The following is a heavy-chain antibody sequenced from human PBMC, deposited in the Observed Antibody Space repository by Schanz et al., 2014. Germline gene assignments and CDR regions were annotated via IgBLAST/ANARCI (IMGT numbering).Heavy chain of an antibody. CDR2: IKQDGSEK. CDR3: ARGVRIDY. D-gene: IGHD3-3*01. Sequence: EVQLVESGGGLVQPGGSLRLSCAASGFIFSNSWMSWVRQAPGKGLEWVANIKQDGSEKYYVDSVKGRFTISRDNAKNSLYLQMNSLTDGDTAVYYFARGVRIDYWGQGTLVTVSS. V-gene: IGHV3-7*01. J-gene: IGHJ4*02. CDR1: GFIFSNSW.